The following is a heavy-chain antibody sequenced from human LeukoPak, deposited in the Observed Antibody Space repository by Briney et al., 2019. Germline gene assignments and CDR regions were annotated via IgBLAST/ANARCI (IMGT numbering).Heavy chain of an antibody. V-gene: IGHV4-39*01. D-gene: IGHD2-2*01. CDR2: IYYSGST. CDR3: VGVPAALSY. Sequence: SETLSLTCTVSGGSISVSNYYWGWIRQPPGKGLEWIGNIYYSGSTYYNPSLKSRVTISVDTSKNQFSLKLSSVTAADTAVYYCVGVPAALSYWGQGTLVTVSS. CDR1: GGSISVSNYY. J-gene: IGHJ4*02.